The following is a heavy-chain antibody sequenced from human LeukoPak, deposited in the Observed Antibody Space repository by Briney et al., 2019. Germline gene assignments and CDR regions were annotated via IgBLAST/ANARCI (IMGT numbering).Heavy chain of an antibody. V-gene: IGHV4-39*07. Sequence: SETLSLTCTVSGGSIRSSSYYWAWIRQPPGKGLEWIGSIYHSGSTHYNPSLKSRVTISVDTSKNQFSLNLRSVTAADTAVYYCARNKTKENIAVPGAAAAEGYFDYWGQGTLVTVSS. CDR3: ARNKTKENIAVPGAAAAEGYFDY. CDR1: GGSIRSSSYY. D-gene: IGHD6-19*01. CDR2: IYHSGST. J-gene: IGHJ4*02.